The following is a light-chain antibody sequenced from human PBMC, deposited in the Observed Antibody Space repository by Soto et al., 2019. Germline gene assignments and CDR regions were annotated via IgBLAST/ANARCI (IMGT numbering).Light chain of an antibody. CDR1: QSLLHGDGKTY. V-gene: IGKV2D-29*02. CDR2: EIS. J-gene: IGKJ4*01. Sequence: DIVMTQTPFSLSVTPGQPASISCKSSQSLLHGDGKTYLYWYMQKAGQSPQLLIHEISNRFSGVPDRFSGSGSGTDFTLKISRVEAEDVGVYYCMQSLQLPLTFGAGTKVEIK. CDR3: MQSLQLPLT.